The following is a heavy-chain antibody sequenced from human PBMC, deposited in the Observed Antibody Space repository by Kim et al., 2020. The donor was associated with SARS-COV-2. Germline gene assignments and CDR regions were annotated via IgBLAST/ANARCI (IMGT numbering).Heavy chain of an antibody. V-gene: IGHV4-59*09. D-gene: IGHD2-21*01. J-gene: IGHJ4*02. CDR3: ARGLWTFDY. CDR2: GST. Sequence: GSTSYNPSRKSRVTRSVDTSKNQFSLKLSSVTDADTAVYYCARGLWTFDYWGQGILVTVSS.